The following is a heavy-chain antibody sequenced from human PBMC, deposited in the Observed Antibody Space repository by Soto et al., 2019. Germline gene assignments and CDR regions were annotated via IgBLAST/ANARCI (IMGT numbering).Heavy chain of an antibody. CDR1: GGTFSSYS. D-gene: IGHD3-22*01. J-gene: IGHJ3*02. Sequence: SVKVSCKASGGTFSSYSISWVRQAPGQGLEWMGGIIPIFGTANYAQKFQGRVTITADKSTSTAYMELSSLRSEDTAVYYCASRPRWYDSSGYSGSDDAFDIWGQGTMVTV. CDR2: IIPIFGTA. V-gene: IGHV1-69*06. CDR3: ASRPRWYDSSGYSGSDDAFDI.